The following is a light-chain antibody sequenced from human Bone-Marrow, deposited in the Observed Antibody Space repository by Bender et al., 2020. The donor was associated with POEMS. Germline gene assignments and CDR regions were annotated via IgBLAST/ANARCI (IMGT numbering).Light chain of an antibody. V-gene: IGLV2-8*01. CDR3: SSYAGSNNLGV. CDR2: EVT. Sequence: QSALTQPASVSGSPGQSVTISCTGTSSDGGGYNYVSWYQQQPGKAPKLLIYEVTKRPSGVPDRFSGSRSGNTASLTVSGVQAEDEADYHCSSYAGSNNLGVFGTGTKVTVL. CDR1: SSDGGGYNY. J-gene: IGLJ1*01.